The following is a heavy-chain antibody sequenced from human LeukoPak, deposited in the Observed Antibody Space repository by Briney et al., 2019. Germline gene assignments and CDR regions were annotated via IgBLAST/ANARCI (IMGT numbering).Heavy chain of an antibody. D-gene: IGHD3-10*01. CDR3: VVDLSGSADY. V-gene: IGHV3-74*01. J-gene: IGHJ4*02. CDR1: GFSFNNYW. Sequence: GGSLRLSCAAPGFSFNNYWFHWVRQAPGEGLVWVSRTNEHGTIINYADSVKGRFTISRDNAKNTLYLQMNSLRTEDSALYYCVVDLSGSADYWGQGTLVTVSS. CDR2: TNEHGTII.